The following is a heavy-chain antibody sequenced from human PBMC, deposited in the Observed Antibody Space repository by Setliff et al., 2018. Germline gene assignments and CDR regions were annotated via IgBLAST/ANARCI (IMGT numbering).Heavy chain of an antibody. J-gene: IGHJ4*02. D-gene: IGHD3-16*01. Sequence: GGSLRLSCVASRFTFSNYGMHWVRQAPGKGLEWVALIWNDGSTKFYGDSVKCRFTISRDNSKNTLYLQMNSLRAEDTAVYYCARDGGEYWGQGTLVTVSS. CDR3: ARDGGEY. CDR2: IWNDGSTK. V-gene: IGHV3-33*01. CDR1: RFTFSNYG.